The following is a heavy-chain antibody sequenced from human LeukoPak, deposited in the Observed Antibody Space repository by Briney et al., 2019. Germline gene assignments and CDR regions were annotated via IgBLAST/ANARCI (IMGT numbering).Heavy chain of an antibody. Sequence: GESLKISCKTSGYSFTNYWIGWVRQMPGKGLEWMGIIYPGDSDTRYSPSFQGQVTTSADKSISTAYLQWSSLKASDTAMYYCARRFSCTSASCRRAFDYWGQGTLVTVSS. CDR2: IYPGDSDT. CDR3: ARRFSCTSASCRRAFDY. CDR1: GYSFTNYW. J-gene: IGHJ4*02. D-gene: IGHD2-2*01. V-gene: IGHV5-51*01.